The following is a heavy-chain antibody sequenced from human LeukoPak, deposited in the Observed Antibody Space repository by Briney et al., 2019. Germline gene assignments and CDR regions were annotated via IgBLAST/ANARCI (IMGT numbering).Heavy chain of an antibody. D-gene: IGHD4-17*01. V-gene: IGHV3-23*01. CDR1: GFTFSSYA. J-gene: IGHJ6*02. CDR2: ISGSGVST. CDR3: ARPSYGDYLSGYGMDV. Sequence: GGSLRLSCAASGFTFSSYAMSWVRQAPGKGLEWVSGISGSGVSTYYADSVKGRFTISRDNAKNTLYLQMNSLRAEDTAVYYCARPSYGDYLSGYGMDVWGQGTTVTVSS.